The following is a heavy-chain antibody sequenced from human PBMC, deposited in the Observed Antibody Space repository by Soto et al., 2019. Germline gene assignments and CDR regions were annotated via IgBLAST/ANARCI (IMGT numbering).Heavy chain of an antibody. CDR1: GFTFSDYY. CDR3: ARQSCRPDF. Sequence: GGSLRLSCAASGFTFSDYYMNWIRQAPGKGLEWVSYISSSGNTIFYADSVKGRFTISRDNAKNSLYLQMNSLRAEDTAVYYCARQSCRPDFWGQGTLVTVSS. V-gene: IGHV3-11*01. J-gene: IGHJ4*02. CDR2: ISSSGNTI. D-gene: IGHD2-15*01.